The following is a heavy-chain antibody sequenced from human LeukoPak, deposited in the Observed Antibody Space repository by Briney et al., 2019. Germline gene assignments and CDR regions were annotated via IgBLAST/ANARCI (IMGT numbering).Heavy chain of an antibody. CDR1: GYTFTSYY. D-gene: IGHD6-19*01. CDR3: ARSGREAGIYYYYYYMDV. J-gene: IGHJ6*03. Sequence: ASVKASCKASGYTFTSYYMHWVRQAPGQGLEWMGIINPSGGSTSYAQKFQGRVTMTRDMSTSTVYMELSSLRSEDTAVYYCARSGREAGIYYYYYYMDVWGKGTTVTISS. V-gene: IGHV1-46*01. CDR2: INPSGGST.